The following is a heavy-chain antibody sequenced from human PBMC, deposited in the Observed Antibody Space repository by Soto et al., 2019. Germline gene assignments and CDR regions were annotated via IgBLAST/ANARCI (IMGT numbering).Heavy chain of an antibody. V-gene: IGHV2-5*02. Sequence: QITLKESGPTLVKPTQTLTLTCTFSGFSLRNSGVGVGLIHQPPGKALEWLALIYWDDDKRYSPSLKSSLTITKDTSKSQVVLTRTNMDPVDTATHYCAHLTTGGLYFDYWGQGTLVTVSS. CDR2: IYWDDDK. J-gene: IGHJ4*02. D-gene: IGHD4-17*01. CDR1: GFSLRNSGVG. CDR3: AHLTTGGLYFDY.